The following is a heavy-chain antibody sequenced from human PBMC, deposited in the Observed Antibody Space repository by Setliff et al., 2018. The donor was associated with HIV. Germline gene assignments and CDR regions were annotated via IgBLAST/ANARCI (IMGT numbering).Heavy chain of an antibody. V-gene: IGHV4-34*01. Sequence: SETLSLTCAVYGGSFSGYYWSWIRQPLGKGLEWIGEINHSGSTNYNPSLKSRVTISVDTSKNQFSLKLSSVTAADTAAYYCAVSRGYSYGFGYWGQGTLVTVSS. CDR1: GGSFSGYY. CDR2: INHSGST. D-gene: IGHD5-18*01. J-gene: IGHJ4*02. CDR3: AVSRGYSYGFGY.